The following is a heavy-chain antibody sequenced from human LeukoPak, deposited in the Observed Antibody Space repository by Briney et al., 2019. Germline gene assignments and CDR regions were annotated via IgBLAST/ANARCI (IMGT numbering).Heavy chain of an antibody. V-gene: IGHV4-59*11. CDR3: AREVAYSSGWYRFFDS. J-gene: IGHJ4*02. Sequence: PSETLSLTCSVSGGSIDNHYWSWIRQPPGKGLEWIGYMYYSGITNYNPSLQGRVTISVDTSKNHFSLKLRSVTASDTAVYYCAREVAYSSGWYRFFDSWGQGTLVAVSS. D-gene: IGHD6-19*01. CDR2: MYYSGIT. CDR1: GGSIDNHY.